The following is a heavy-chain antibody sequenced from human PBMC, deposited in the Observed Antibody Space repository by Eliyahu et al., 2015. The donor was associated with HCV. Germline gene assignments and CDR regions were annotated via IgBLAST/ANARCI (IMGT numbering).Heavy chain of an antibody. CDR2: IYYSGRT. CDR1: GGSISSYY. CDR3: ARGPYYDILTGPKAGGEYFQQ. J-gene: IGHJ1*01. D-gene: IGHD3-9*01. Sequence: QVQLQESGPGLVKPSETLSLTCTVSGGSISSYYWSWIRQPPGKGLEWIGYIYYSGRTNYNPSLKSRVTISVDTSKNQFSLKLSSVTPADTAVYYCARGPYYDILTGPKAGGEYFQQWGQGTLVTVSS. V-gene: IGHV4-59*01.